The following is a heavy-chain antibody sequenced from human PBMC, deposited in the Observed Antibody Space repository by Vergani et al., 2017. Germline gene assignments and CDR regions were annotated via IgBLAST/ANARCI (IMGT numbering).Heavy chain of an antibody. Sequence: EVQLLESGGGLVQPGGSLRLSCAASGFTFSSYAMSWVRQAPGKGLEWVSAISGSGGSTYYADSVKGRFTISRDNSKNTLYLQMNSLRADDTAVYYCAKKGYCSSTSCYTEYYYYYMDVWGKGTTVTVSS. J-gene: IGHJ6*03. CDR2: ISGSGGST. V-gene: IGHV3-23*01. CDR1: GFTFSSYA. D-gene: IGHD2-2*02. CDR3: AKKGYCSSTSCYTEYYYYYMDV.